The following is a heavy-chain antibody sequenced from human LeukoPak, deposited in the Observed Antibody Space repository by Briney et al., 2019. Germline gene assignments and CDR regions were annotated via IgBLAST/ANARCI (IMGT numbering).Heavy chain of an antibody. D-gene: IGHD2-15*01. CDR3: AKEYCSGGSCYHYYYGMDV. CDR1: GFTFSSYG. Sequence: PGGSLRLSCAASGFTFSSYGMHWVRQAPGKGLEWVAVISYDGSNKYYADSVKGRFTISRDNSKNTLYLQMNSLRAEDTAVYYCAKEYCSGGSCYHYYYGMDVWGQGTTVTVSS. V-gene: IGHV3-30*18. CDR2: ISYDGSNK. J-gene: IGHJ6*02.